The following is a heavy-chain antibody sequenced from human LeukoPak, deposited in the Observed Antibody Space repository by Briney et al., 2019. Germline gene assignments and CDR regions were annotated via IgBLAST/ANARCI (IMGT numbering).Heavy chain of an antibody. CDR3: AKDAFHYGSGTLFDH. Sequence: GGSLRLSCAASGITVSTHFMSWVRQPPGKGLEWVSTIYSGGSTYYSDSVKGRFTISRDNSENTLYLQKNSLRAEDTAVYYCAKDAFHYGSGTLFDHWGQGTLVTVSS. CDR2: IYSGGST. D-gene: IGHD3-10*01. J-gene: IGHJ4*02. CDR1: GITVSTHF. V-gene: IGHV3-53*01.